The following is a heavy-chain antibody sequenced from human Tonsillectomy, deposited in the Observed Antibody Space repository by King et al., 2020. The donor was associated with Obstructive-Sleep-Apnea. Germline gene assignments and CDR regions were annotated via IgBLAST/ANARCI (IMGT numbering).Heavy chain of an antibody. D-gene: IGHD2-21*01. CDR2: ISGDGTNK. V-gene: IGHV3-30-3*01. CDR3: ATEDPGVVIPSAFDH. CDR1: GVTFRSSV. Sequence: QLVQSGGGVVQPGRSLRLSCAASGVTFRSSVMHWVRQAPGKGLEWVAIISGDGTNKNYADSVKGRFTISRDNYANTLYLQLDSLRPEDTCVYYCATEDPGVVIPSAFDHWGQGTLVTVSS. J-gene: IGHJ4*02.